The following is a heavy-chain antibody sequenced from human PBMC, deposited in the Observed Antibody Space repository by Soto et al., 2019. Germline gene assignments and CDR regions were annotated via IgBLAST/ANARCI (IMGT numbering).Heavy chain of an antibody. D-gene: IGHD3-3*01. V-gene: IGHV1-18*01. J-gene: IGHJ4*02. CDR1: GYTFSNYG. CDR3: AREVYYDFWSGFNTHPYYFDD. CDR2: ISAYNGNT. Sequence: EASVKVSCKTSGYTFSNYGINWVRQAPGQGLEWMGWISAYNGNTNFAQKLQGRVSLTTDTSSTTAYMELRSLSSEDTAVHHCAREVYYDFWSGFNTHPYYFDDWGQGTLVTVSS.